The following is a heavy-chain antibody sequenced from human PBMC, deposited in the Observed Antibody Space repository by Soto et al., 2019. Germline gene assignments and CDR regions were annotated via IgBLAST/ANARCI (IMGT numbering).Heavy chain of an antibody. CDR3: ASGDGYNYYYYYGMDV. D-gene: IGHD5-12*01. CDR1: GYTFTSYA. Sequence: ASVKVSCKASGYTFTSYAMHWVRQAPGQRLEWMGWINAGNGNTKYSQKFQGRVTITRDKSAGTAYMELSSLRSEDTAVYYCASGDGYNYYYYYGMDVWGQGTTVTVSS. J-gene: IGHJ6*02. CDR2: INAGNGNT. V-gene: IGHV1-3*01.